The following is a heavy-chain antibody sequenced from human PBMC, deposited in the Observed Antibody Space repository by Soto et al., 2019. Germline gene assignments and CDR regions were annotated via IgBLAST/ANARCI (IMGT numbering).Heavy chain of an antibody. Sequence: GESLKISCKGSGYSFTSYWIGWVRQMPGKGPEWMGIIYPGDSDTRDSPSFQGQVTISADKSISTAYLQWSSLKASDTAMYYCASGAAAGTYYFDYWGQGTLVTVSS. CDR1: GYSFTSYW. J-gene: IGHJ4*02. CDR2: IYPGDSDT. V-gene: IGHV5-51*01. D-gene: IGHD6-13*01. CDR3: ASGAAAGTYYFDY.